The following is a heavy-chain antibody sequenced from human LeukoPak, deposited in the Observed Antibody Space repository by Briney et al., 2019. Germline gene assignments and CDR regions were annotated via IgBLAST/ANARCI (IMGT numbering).Heavy chain of an antibody. CDR2: IYESGST. D-gene: IGHD6-13*01. Sequence: SETLSLTCSVSGYSISSGKYWAWIRQTPGKGLEWIGSIYESGSTYYTPSLKSRVTMSVDTSKNQFSLKLSSVTAADTAVYYCARERGSSHHYGMDVWGQGTTVTVSS. CDR3: ARERGSSHHYGMDV. J-gene: IGHJ6*02. V-gene: IGHV4-38-2*02. CDR1: GYSISSGKY.